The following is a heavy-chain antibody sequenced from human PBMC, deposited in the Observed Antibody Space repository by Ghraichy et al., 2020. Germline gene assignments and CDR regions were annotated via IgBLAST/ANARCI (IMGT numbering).Heavy chain of an antibody. CDR3: VRIASQHLRYYYDY. Sequence: SVKVSCKASGFTFTSYGFTWVRQAPGQGLDWMGWISAYDGDTNYAQRLQGRVTMTTDTSTSTAYMELRSLTSDDTAVYFCVRIASQHLRYYYDYWGQGTLVTVSS. D-gene: IGHD6-13*01. V-gene: IGHV1-18*01. J-gene: IGHJ4*02. CDR1: GFTFTSYG. CDR2: ISAYDGDT.